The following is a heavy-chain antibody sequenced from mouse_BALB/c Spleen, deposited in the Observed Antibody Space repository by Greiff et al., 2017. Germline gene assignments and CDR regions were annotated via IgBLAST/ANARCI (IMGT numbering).Heavy chain of an antibody. CDR1: GFSLTSYG. V-gene: IGHV2-5-1*01. Sequence: VQLQESGPSLVQPSQSLSITCTVSGFSLTSYGVHWVRQSPGKGLEWLGVIWRGGSTDYNAAFMSRLSITKDNSKSQVFFKMNSLQADDTAIYYCAKMKSLTGSFAYWGQGTLVTVSA. CDR3: AKMKSLTGSFAY. J-gene: IGHJ3*01. D-gene: IGHD4-1*01. CDR2: IWRGGST.